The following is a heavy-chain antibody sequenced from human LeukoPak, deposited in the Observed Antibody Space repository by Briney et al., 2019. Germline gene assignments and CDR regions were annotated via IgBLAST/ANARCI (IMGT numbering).Heavy chain of an antibody. J-gene: IGHJ4*02. CDR2: ISYDGSDK. Sequence: PGGSLRLSCAASGFTFSSSGMHWVRQAPGKGLEWVAVISYDGSDKYYPGSVRGRFTISRDNSKNTIYLQMDSLRAEDTAIYYCARDYWWNYDYWGQGTLVTVSS. V-gene: IGHV3-30*03. D-gene: IGHD1-7*01. CDR3: ARDYWWNYDY. CDR1: GFTFSSSG.